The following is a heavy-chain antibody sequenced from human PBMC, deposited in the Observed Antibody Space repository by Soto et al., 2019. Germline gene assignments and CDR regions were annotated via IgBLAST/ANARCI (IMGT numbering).Heavy chain of an antibody. D-gene: IGHD5-18*01. Sequence: QLQLQESGPGLMKPSETLSLTCSVSGGSISSNSYFWDWIRQSPGKGLEWIGSVHFRGSTYYNPSLKSRVTISVDTSKNQFSLQLTSVTAADRAVYYCARRGPNISYGYDHRLDPWGQGTLVTVSS. V-gene: IGHV4-39*01. CDR3: ARRGPNISYGYDHRLDP. J-gene: IGHJ5*02. CDR1: GGSISSNSYF. CDR2: VHFRGST.